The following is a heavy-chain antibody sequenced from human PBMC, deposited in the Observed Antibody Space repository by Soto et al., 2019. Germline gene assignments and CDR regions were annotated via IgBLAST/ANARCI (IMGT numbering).Heavy chain of an antibody. J-gene: IGHJ4*02. D-gene: IGHD4-17*01. CDR3: ARDWSDYGDYGVFDY. Sequence: GGSLRLSCAASGFTFSSYGMHWVRQAPGKGLEWVAVIWYDGSNKYYADSVKGRFTISRDNSKNTLYLQMNSLRAEDTAVYYCARDWSDYGDYGVFDYWGQGTLVTVSS. CDR1: GFTFSSYG. V-gene: IGHV3-33*01. CDR2: IWYDGSNK.